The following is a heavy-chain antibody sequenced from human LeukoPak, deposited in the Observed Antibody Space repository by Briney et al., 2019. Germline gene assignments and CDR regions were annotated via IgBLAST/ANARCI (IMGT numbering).Heavy chain of an antibody. CDR1: GGSISSGGYY. V-gene: IGHV4-31*03. Sequence: SQTLSLTCTVSGGSISSGGYYWSWIRQHPGKGLEWIGYIYYSGSTYYNPSLKSRVTISVDTSKNQFSLKLSSVTAADTAVYYRARGRSGTTMVRGAPPHWFDPWGQGTLVTVSS. CDR2: IYYSGST. J-gene: IGHJ5*02. D-gene: IGHD3-10*01. CDR3: ARGRSGTTMVRGAPPHWFDP.